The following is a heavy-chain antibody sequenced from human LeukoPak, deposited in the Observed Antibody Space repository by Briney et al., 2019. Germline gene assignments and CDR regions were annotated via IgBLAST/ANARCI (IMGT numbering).Heavy chain of an antibody. Sequence: GASVKVSCKASGYTFTGYYMHWVRQAPGQGLEWMGRINPNSGGTNYAQKFQGRVTMTRDTFISTAYMELSRLRSDDTAVYYCARIIYYYDSSGIEVGSDYWGQGTLVTVSS. D-gene: IGHD3-22*01. CDR3: ARIIYYYDSSGIEVGSDY. CDR1: GYTFTGYY. V-gene: IGHV1-2*06. J-gene: IGHJ4*02. CDR2: INPNSGGT.